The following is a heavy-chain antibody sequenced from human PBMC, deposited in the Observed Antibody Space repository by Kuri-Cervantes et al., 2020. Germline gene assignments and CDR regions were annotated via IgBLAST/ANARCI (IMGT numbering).Heavy chain of an antibody. CDR2: FDPEDGET. Sequence: ASVKVSCKVSGYTLTELSMHWVRQAPGKGLEWMGGFDPEDGETIYAQKFQGRVTMTRSTSITTAYMELSSLTSEDTAVYYCARRNRGSTLRTWFDPWGQGTLVTVSS. CDR1: GYTLTELS. CDR3: ARRNRGSTLRTWFDP. D-gene: IGHD2/OR15-2a*01. V-gene: IGHV1-24*01. J-gene: IGHJ5*02.